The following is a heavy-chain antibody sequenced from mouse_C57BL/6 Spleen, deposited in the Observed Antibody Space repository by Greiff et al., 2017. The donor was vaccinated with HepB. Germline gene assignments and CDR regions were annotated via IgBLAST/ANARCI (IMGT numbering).Heavy chain of an antibody. CDR2: IYPGSGST. Sequence: QVQLKQPGAELVKPGASVKMSCKASGYTFTSYWITWVKQRPGQGLEWIGDIYPGSGSTNYNEKFKSKATLTVDTSSSTAYMQLSSLTSEDSAVYYCARHYYGSSHWYFDVWGTGTTVTVSS. CDR3: ARHYYGSSHWYFDV. D-gene: IGHD1-1*01. V-gene: IGHV1-55*01. CDR1: GYTFTSYW. J-gene: IGHJ1*03.